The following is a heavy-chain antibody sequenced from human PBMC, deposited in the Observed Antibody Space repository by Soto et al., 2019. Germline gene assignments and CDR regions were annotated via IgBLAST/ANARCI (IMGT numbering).Heavy chain of an antibody. V-gene: IGHV3-74*01. Sequence: GGSLRLSCAASGFTFSSYWMHWVRQAPGKGLVWVSRINSDGSSTSYADSVKGRFTISRDNAKNTLYLQMNSLRAEDTAVYYCARVGSYLDYYYYYGMDVWGQGTTVTVSS. J-gene: IGHJ6*02. CDR2: INSDGSST. CDR3: ARVGSYLDYYYYYGMDV. D-gene: IGHD1-26*01. CDR1: GFTFSSYW.